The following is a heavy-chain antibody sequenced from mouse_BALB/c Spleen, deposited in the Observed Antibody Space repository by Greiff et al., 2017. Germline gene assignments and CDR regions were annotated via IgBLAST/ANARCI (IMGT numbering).Heavy chain of an antibody. V-gene: IGHV2-9*02. D-gene: IGHD4-1*01. CDR2: IWAGGST. CDR3: ARATGGYFDV. J-gene: IGHJ1*01. Sequence: VMLVESGPGLVAPSQSLSITCTVSGFSLTSYGVHWVRQPPGKGLEWLGVIWAGGSTNYNSALMSRLSISKDNSKSQVFLKMNSLQTDDTAMYYCARATGGYFDVWGAGTTVTVSS. CDR1: GFSLTSYG.